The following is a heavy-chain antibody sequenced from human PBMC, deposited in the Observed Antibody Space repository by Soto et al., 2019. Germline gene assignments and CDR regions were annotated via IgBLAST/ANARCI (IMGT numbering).Heavy chain of an antibody. J-gene: IGHJ6*02. CDR2: ISPSTSHI. D-gene: IGHD2-15*01. CDR1: GFTFSSCT. Sequence: EVHLVESGGGLVKPGGSLRLSCAVSGFTFSSCTMNLVRQAPGKGLEWVSSISPSTSHIYYADSEKGRFTISRDNAKNSLFLQMKSLRAEVTAVYYCSGCSGGACHQNYGMDVWGQGTTVTVSS. CDR3: SGCSGGACHQNYGMDV. V-gene: IGHV3-21*01.